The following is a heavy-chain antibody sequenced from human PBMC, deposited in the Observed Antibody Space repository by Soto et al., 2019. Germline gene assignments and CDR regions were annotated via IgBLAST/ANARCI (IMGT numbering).Heavy chain of an antibody. J-gene: IGHJ6*02. CDR2: MYNTGST. V-gene: IGHV4-59*01. D-gene: IGHD2-2*01. CDR1: GGSISGYY. CDR3: ARDLWGYCFTASCYALDV. Sequence: SETLSLTCTVSGGSISGYYWSWIRQPPGKGLEWIGYMYNTGSTVYNPSFKSRVTISVDTSKNHFSLKLNSVTAADTAVYYCARDLWGYCFTASCYALDVWGQGTTVTVSS.